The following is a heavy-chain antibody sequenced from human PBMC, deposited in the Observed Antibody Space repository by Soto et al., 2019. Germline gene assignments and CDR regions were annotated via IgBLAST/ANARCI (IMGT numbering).Heavy chain of an antibody. CDR3: VSPAGATTSDDFDV. J-gene: IGHJ3*01. CDR1: GYNFANYW. V-gene: IGHV5-51*01. D-gene: IGHD1-26*01. Sequence: GESLKISCKGSGYNFANYWIGWVRQMPGKGLEWMAIIFPANFDAKYSPSFQGQVTISVDKSINTAYLQWSSLKASDTAIYYCVSPAGATTSDDFDVWGQGTVVTVSS. CDR2: IFPANFDA.